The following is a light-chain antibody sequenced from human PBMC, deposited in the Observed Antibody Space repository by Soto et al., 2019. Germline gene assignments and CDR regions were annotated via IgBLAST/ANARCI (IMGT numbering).Light chain of an antibody. CDR3: KQSYRSPYT. V-gene: IGKV1-39*01. J-gene: IGKJ2*01. Sequence: DIQMTQSPSFLFASVGDRVTVTCRASQSINIYLNWYQQKPGKAPTLLIYGASSFQSGVPSRFRGCGSRTDFTITIRALQPEDFAPNYCKQSYRSPYTFRQVTKLEI. CDR2: GAS. CDR1: QSINIY.